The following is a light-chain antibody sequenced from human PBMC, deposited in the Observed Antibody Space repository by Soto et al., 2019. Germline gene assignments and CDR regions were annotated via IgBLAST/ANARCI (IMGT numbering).Light chain of an antibody. CDR1: SSDVGNYNL. CDR3: CSFALRSTLI. V-gene: IGLV2-23*01. J-gene: IGLJ2*01. CDR2: EGG. Sequence: QSVLTQPAYVSGSPGQSITISCTGTSSDVGNYNLVSWYQQYPGKAPKLMIYEGGKRPSGVSNRFSGSKSGNTASLTISGLQAEDEADYYCCSFALRSTLIFGGGTKLTVL.